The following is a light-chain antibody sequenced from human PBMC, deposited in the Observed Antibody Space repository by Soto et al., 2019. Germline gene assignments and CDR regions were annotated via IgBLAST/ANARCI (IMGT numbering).Light chain of an antibody. V-gene: IGLV2-14*01. Sequence: QSALTQPASVSGSPGQSITISCTGTSSDVGTYNYVSWYQQHPDKAPKLVIYEVSNRPSGVSNRFSGSKSGNTASLTISGLQAEDEADYYCSSHTSSSTRVFGSGTKLPS. CDR1: SSDVGTYNY. CDR2: EVS. J-gene: IGLJ1*01. CDR3: SSHTSSSTRV.